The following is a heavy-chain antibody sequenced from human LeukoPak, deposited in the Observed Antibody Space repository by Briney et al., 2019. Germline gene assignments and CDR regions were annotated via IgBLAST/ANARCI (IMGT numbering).Heavy chain of an antibody. V-gene: IGHV4-59*01. CDR3: AGGLAIAAAGNNYYYYYYGMDV. CDR2: IYYSGST. Sequence: SETLSLTCTVSGGSISSYYWSWIRQPPGKGLEWIGYIYYSGSTNYNPSLKSRVTISVDTSKNQFSLKLSSVTAADTAVYYCAGGLAIAAAGNNYYYYYYGMDVWGQGTTVTVSS. D-gene: IGHD6-13*01. CDR1: GGSISSYY. J-gene: IGHJ6*02.